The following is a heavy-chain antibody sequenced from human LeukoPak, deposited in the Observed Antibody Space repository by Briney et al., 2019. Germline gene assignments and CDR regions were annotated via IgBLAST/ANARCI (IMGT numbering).Heavy chain of an antibody. CDR1: GGSINSYY. D-gene: IGHD6-13*01. CDR2: IYSSGST. V-gene: IGHV4-59*01. J-gene: IGHJ4*02. CDR3: ARGGSSSWRIGYYFDY. Sequence: PSETLSLTCTVSGGSINSYYWNWIRQPPGQGLEWIGFIYSSGSTNYNPPLKSRVAISVDTSKNHFSLKLSSVTAADTAVYYCARGGSSSWRIGYYFDYWGQGTLVSVSS.